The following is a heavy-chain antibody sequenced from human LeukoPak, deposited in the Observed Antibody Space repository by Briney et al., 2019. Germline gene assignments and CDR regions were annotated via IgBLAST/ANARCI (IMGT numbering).Heavy chain of an antibody. Sequence: ASVTVSCKASGYTFTSYGISWVRQAPGQGLEWMGWISAYNGNTNYAQKLQGRVTMTTDTFTSTAYMELRSLRSDDTAVYYCVRVDSIYSGNWFDPWGQGTLVTVSS. D-gene: IGHD1-26*01. J-gene: IGHJ5*02. V-gene: IGHV1-18*01. CDR2: ISAYNGNT. CDR3: VRVDSIYSGNWFDP. CDR1: GYTFTSYG.